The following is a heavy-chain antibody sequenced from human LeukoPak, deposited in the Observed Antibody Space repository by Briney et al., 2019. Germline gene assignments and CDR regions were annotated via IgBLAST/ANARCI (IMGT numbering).Heavy chain of an antibody. CDR2: ISGYSGNA. D-gene: IGHD6-13*01. CDR3: ARCYSSSWQRLDN. Sequence: ASVKVSCNTSGYTFTNFGLTWVRQAPGQGPEWLGWISGYSGNANYAQKFQDRVVMTTDRSTGTAYMELRSVRSDDTAVYYCARCYSSSWQRLDNWGQGTLVIVSS. V-gene: IGHV1-18*01. J-gene: IGHJ4*02. CDR1: GYTFTNFG.